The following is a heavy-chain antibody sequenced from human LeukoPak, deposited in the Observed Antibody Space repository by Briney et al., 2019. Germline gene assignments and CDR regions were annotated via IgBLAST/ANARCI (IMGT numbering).Heavy chain of an antibody. D-gene: IGHD1-1*01. CDR2: HYHTGRI. Sequence: SETLSLTCSVSGGSISGTSYCWGWIRQPPGKGPEWIGSHYHTGRIYHNPSLNSRVTISVDTSKNQFPLKLSSVTDADTAVYYCARDGSDNWGLFDNWGRGTLVTVSS. CDR3: ARDGSDNWGLFDN. CDR1: GGSISGTSYC. J-gene: IGHJ4*02. V-gene: IGHV4-39*06.